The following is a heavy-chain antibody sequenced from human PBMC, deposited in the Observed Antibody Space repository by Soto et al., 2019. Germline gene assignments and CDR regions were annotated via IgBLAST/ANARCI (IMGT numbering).Heavy chain of an antibody. Sequence: ASVKVSCKASGYTFTSYDINWVRQATGQGLEWMGWMNPNSGNTGYAQKFQGRVTMTRNTSISTAYMELSSLRSEDTAVYYCARGGYQRLREASYYYYYIDGWGKGTTVTVSS. CDR3: ARGGYQRLREASYYYYYIDG. CDR2: MNPNSGNT. V-gene: IGHV1-8*01. J-gene: IGHJ6*03. D-gene: IGHD2-2*01. CDR1: GYTFTSYD.